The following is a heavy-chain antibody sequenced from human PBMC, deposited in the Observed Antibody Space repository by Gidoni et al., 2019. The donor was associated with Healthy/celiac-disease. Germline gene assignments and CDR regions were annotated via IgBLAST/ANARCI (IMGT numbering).Heavy chain of an antibody. Sequence: QVQLQQWGAGLLQPSETLSLTCAVYGGSFSGYYWSWIRPPPGKGLEWIGEINHSGSTNYNPVLKRLVTISVDTSKNQFSLKLSAGTDANAAVYYCARGRITMVVGVYAFDYWGQGTLVTVSS. CDR1: GGSFSGYY. CDR2: INHSGST. D-gene: IGHD3-10*01. J-gene: IGHJ4*02. V-gene: IGHV4-34*01. CDR3: ARGRITMVVGVYAFDY.